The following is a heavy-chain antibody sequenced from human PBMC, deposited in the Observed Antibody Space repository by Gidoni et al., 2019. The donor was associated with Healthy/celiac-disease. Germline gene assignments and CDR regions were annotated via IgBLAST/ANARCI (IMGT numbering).Heavy chain of an antibody. V-gene: IGHV3-15*01. CDR1: GFTFSNAW. J-gene: IGHJ4*02. CDR2: IKSKTDGGTT. Sequence: EVQLVESGGGLVKPGGSLRLSCAASGFTFSNAWMSWVRQAPGKGLAWVGRIKSKTDGGTTDYAAPVKVRFTISRDDSKNTLYLQMNSLKTEDTAVFYCTTLLHCSGGSCYSDWGQGTLVTVSS. CDR3: TTLLHCSGGSCYSD. D-gene: IGHD2-15*01.